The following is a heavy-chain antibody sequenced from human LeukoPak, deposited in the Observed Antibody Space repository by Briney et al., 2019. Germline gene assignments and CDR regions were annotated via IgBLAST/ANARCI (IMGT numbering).Heavy chain of an antibody. CDR3: ARETSLAGFASGLGFNY. CDR1: GGSISSGDYY. CDR2: IYYSGST. Sequence: SETLSLTCTVSGGSISSGDYYWSWIRQPPGKGLEWIGCIYYSGSTYYNPSLKSRVTISVDTSKNQFSLKLSSVTAADTAVYYCARETSLAGFASGLGFNYWGQGILVTVSS. V-gene: IGHV4-30-4*08. J-gene: IGHJ4*02. D-gene: IGHD6-19*01.